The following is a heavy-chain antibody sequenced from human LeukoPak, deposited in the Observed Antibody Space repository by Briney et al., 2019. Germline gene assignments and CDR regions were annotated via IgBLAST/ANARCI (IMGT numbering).Heavy chain of an antibody. CDR3: AGGEGAAGIYDAFDF. V-gene: IGHV3-23*01. Sequence: GGSLGLSCAASTSMFSSYAMTGVRQAPGKGLQWISTITGSGSRIYYADSVKGRFTLSRDNSKNTLHLQMNSLGAEDTAVYYCAGGEGAAGIYDAFDFWGQGTLVTVSS. D-gene: IGHD6-13*01. J-gene: IGHJ3*01. CDR2: ITGSGSRI. CDR1: TSMFSSYA.